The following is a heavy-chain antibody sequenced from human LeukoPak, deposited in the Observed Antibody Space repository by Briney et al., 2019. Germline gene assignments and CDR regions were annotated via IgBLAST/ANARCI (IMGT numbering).Heavy chain of an antibody. CDR2: IYSGGST. CDR1: GFTFSRYW. Sequence: GGSLRLSCAASGFTFSRYWMSWVRQAPGKGLEWVSVIYSGGSTYYADSVKGRFTISRDNSKNTLYLQMNSLRAEDTAVYYCARDIVGGTRNYWGQGALVTVSS. D-gene: IGHD1-26*01. V-gene: IGHV3-53*01. J-gene: IGHJ4*02. CDR3: ARDIVGGTRNY.